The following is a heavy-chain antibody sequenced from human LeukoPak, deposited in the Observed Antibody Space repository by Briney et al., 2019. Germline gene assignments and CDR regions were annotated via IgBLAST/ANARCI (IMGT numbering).Heavy chain of an antibody. Sequence: SETLSLTCAVSGGSISSSNWWTWVRQPPGKGLEWIAEIYHTGTINYNPPLKSRVTISVDRSKNQFSLKVTSVTAADTAIYYCARANWELLRNSFDIWGQGTMVTVSS. V-gene: IGHV4-4*02. J-gene: IGHJ3*02. CDR3: ARANWELLRNSFDI. CDR2: IYHTGTI. CDR1: GGSISSSNW. D-gene: IGHD7-27*01.